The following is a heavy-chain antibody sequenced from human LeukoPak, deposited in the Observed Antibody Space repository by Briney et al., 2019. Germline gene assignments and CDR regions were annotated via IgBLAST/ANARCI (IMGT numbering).Heavy chain of an antibody. CDR3: ARRGSLYYYDSSGYYPFDY. CDR1: GFTVSSNY. J-gene: IGHJ4*02. CDR2: IYSGGST. D-gene: IGHD3-22*01. V-gene: IGHV3-53*01. Sequence: GGSLRLSCAASGFTVSSNYMSWVRPAPGKGLEWVSVIYSGGSTYYADSVKGRFTISRDNSKNTLYLQMNSLRAEDTAVYYCARRGSLYYYDSSGYYPFDYWGQGTLVTVSS.